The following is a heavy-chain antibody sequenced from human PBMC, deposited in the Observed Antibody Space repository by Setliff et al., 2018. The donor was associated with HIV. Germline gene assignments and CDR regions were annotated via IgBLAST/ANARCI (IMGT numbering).Heavy chain of an antibody. D-gene: IGHD3-16*01. CDR1: GETFRGYK. Sequence: SETLSPTCGVSGETFRGYKWSWIRQSPGKGLEWIGEIDHIGSTTYNPSLKTRITMSSGTSKRQFSLKLSSVTAADTATHYCARRAMWGDLDYLGQGALVTVSS. J-gene: IGHJ4*02. V-gene: IGHV4-34*01. CDR3: ARRAMWGDLDY. CDR2: IDHIGST.